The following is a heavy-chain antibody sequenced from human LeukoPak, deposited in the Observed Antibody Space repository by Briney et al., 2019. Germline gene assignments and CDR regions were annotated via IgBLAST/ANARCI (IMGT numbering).Heavy chain of an antibody. D-gene: IGHD2-8*01. Sequence: GGSLRLSCAASGFTFSSYAMSWVRQAPGKGLEWVSAISGSGGSTYYADSVKGRFTISRDNSKNTLYLQMNSLRAEDTAVYFCARWSESGWFDPWGQGTLVTVSS. CDR3: ARWSESGWFDP. CDR1: GFTFSSYA. CDR2: ISGSGGST. J-gene: IGHJ5*02. V-gene: IGHV3-23*01.